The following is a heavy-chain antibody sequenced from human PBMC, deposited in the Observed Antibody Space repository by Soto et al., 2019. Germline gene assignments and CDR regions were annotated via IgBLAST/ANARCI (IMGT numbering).Heavy chain of an antibody. D-gene: IGHD5-12*01. CDR1: GGTFNTYA. Sequence: QVQLVQSGAEVKEPGSSVRVSCKASGGTFNTYAFSWVRLAPGQGLEWMGAVIPIFESATYSQRFQDRVTITANKATSTAHVELSSLTSEDTAFYYCGRSSWDIAATINKHLDPWGQGTLVTGSS. CDR3: GRSSWDIAATINKHLDP. CDR2: VIPIFESA. J-gene: IGHJ5*02. V-gene: IGHV1-69*06.